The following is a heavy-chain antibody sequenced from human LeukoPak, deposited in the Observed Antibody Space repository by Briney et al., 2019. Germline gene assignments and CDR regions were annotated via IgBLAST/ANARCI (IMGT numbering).Heavy chain of an antibody. CDR2: IKQDGSEK. CDR3: ARDVWTGVAVSDY. Sequence: GGSLRLSCAASGFTFSSYWMSWVRQAPGKGLEWVANIKQDGSEKYYVDSVKGRFTISRDNAKNSLYLQMNSLRAEDTAVYYYARDVWTGVAVSDYWGQGTLVTVSS. V-gene: IGHV3-7*01. D-gene: IGHD6-19*01. J-gene: IGHJ4*02. CDR1: GFTFSSYW.